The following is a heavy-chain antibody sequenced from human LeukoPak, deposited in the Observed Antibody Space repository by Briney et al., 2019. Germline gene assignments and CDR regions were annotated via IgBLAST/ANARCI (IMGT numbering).Heavy chain of an antibody. V-gene: IGHV5-51*01. J-gene: IGHJ4*02. D-gene: IGHD3-22*01. CDR3: AIGGYDSSGYSVFDY. CDR2: IYPGDSDT. Sequence: GESLKISCKGSGYSFTSYWIGWVRQMPGKGLEWMGIIYPGDSDTRYSPSFQGQVTISADKSISTAYLQWSSLKASDTAMYYCAIGGYDSSGYSVFDYWGQGTLVTVSS. CDR1: GYSFTSYW.